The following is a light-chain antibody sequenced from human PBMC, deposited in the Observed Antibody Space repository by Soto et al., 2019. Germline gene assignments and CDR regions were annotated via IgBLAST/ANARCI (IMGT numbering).Light chain of an antibody. Sequence: QSVLTQPPSASGTPGQRVTISCSGSSSNSESNTVTWYQQLPGTAPKLVIYSNYDRPSGVPDRFSGSTSGTSASLVIRGLQAEDEADYYGAAWEDILTGYAFAGGTKLTVL. V-gene: IGLV1-44*01. CDR1: SSNSESNT. J-gene: IGLJ1*01. CDR2: SNY. CDR3: AAWEDILTGYA.